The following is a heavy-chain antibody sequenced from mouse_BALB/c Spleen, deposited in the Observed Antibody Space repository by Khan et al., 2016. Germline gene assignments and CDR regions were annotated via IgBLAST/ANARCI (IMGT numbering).Heavy chain of an antibody. D-gene: IGHD1-1*01. CDR2: INPYNDGT. Sequence: VQLKQSGPELVKPGASVKMSCKASGYTFTSYVMHWVKQKPGQGLEWIGYINPYNDGTKYNEKFKGKATLTSDKSSSTAYMELSSLTSEDSAVYYCARYSYGSSNDYAMDDCGQGTSVTVSS. J-gene: IGHJ4*01. CDR3: ARYSYGSSNDYAMDD. V-gene: IGHV1S136*01. CDR1: GYTFTSYV.